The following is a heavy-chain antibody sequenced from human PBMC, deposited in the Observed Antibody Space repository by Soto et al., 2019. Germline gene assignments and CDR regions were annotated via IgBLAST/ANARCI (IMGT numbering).Heavy chain of an antibody. Sequence: EVQLVESGGGLVQPGGSRRLSGAASGFSVSDNYMSWVRQAPGKGLGWISVIYSSGDTYYADSVKGRLTISRDNSRNTLYLQINDLRVEDTAIYYCARDPGYGRGVSFDPWGQGIPVTVSS. CDR3: ARDPGYGRGVSFDP. V-gene: IGHV3-66*01. D-gene: IGHD2-8*01. J-gene: IGHJ5*02. CDR1: GFSVSDNY. CDR2: IYSSGDT.